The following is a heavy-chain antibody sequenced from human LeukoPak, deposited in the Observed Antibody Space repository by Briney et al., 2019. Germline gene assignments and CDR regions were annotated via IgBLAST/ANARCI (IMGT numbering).Heavy chain of an antibody. CDR3: AKAPLGIAVVPSFDY. J-gene: IGHJ4*02. CDR1: GFTFDDYA. CDR2: ISWNSGSI. Sequence: GRSLRLSCAASGFTFDDYAMHWVRQAPGKGLEWVSGISWNSGSIGYADSVKGRFTISRDNAKNSLYLQMNSLRAEDTALHYCAKAPLGIAVVPSFDYWGQGTLVTVSS. V-gene: IGHV3-9*01. D-gene: IGHD6-19*01.